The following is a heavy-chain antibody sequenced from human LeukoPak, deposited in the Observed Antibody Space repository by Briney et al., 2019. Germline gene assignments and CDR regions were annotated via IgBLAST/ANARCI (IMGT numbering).Heavy chain of an antibody. Sequence: GGSLRLSCVASGFTFSNYLMNWVRQSPGKGLEWVSCISSSSTYIYYADSVKGRFTISRDNAKNSLYLQMNTLRAEDTAVYYCARDDFQASWGQGTLVTVSS. D-gene: IGHD3/OR15-3a*01. V-gene: IGHV3-21*01. CDR3: ARDDFQAS. CDR2: ISSSSTYI. CDR1: GFTFSNYL. J-gene: IGHJ4*02.